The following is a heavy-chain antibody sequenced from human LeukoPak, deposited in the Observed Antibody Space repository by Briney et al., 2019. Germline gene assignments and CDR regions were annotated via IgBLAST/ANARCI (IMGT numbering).Heavy chain of an antibody. J-gene: IGHJ4*02. CDR3: ARDLYGNYFDY. V-gene: IGHV1-3*01. CDR2: INAGNENT. CDR1: GYTFSRYG. Sequence: ASVKVSCTASGYTFSRYGMHWVRQAPGQRLEWMGWINAGNENTKYSQKFQGRVSITRDTSASTAYMELSGLTSEDTAVYYCARDLYGNYFDYWGQGTLVTVSS. D-gene: IGHD3-16*01.